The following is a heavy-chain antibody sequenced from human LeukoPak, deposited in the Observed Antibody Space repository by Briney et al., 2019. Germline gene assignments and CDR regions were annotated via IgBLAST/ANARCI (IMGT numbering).Heavy chain of an antibody. CDR1: GYTFTSYA. V-gene: IGHV1-3*01. D-gene: IGHD4-23*01. J-gene: IGHJ4*02. CDR2: INAGNGNT. Sequence: ASVKVSCKASGYTFTSYAMHWVRQAPGQRLEWMGWINAGNGNTKYSQKFQGRVTITRDTSASTAYMELSSLRSEDTAVYYCAGEVALYGGKPNDRTVDSWGQGTLVTVSS. CDR3: AGEVALYGGKPNDRTVDS.